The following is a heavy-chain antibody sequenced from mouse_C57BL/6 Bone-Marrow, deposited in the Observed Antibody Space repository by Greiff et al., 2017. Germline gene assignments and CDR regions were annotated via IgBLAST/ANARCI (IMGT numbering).Heavy chain of an antibody. V-gene: IGHV1-4*01. CDR2: INPSSGYT. D-gene: IGHD2-1*01. J-gene: IGHJ3*01. Sequence: VQLQESGAELARPGASVKMSCKASGYTFTSYTMHWVKQRPGPGLEWIGYINPSSGYTKYNQKFKDKATLTADKSSSTAYMQLSSLTSEDSAVYYCARSYYYGNYGFAYWGQGTLVTVSA. CDR1: GYTFTSYT. CDR3: ARSYYYGNYGFAY.